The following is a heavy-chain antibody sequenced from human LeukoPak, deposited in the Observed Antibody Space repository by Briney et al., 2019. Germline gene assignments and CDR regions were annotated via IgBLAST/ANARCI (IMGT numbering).Heavy chain of an antibody. CDR1: GGSFSSYY. J-gene: IGHJ6*02. CDR2: IYYSGST. CDR3: ARGWRYYGSADV. V-gene: IGHV4-59*01. D-gene: IGHD3-10*01. Sequence: SETLSLTCSVSGGSFSSYYWSWIRQPPGKGLEWIGYIYYSGSTKYNSSLKSRVTISVDTSKNQFSPKLSSVTAADTAVYYCARGWRYYGSADVWGQGTTVTVPS.